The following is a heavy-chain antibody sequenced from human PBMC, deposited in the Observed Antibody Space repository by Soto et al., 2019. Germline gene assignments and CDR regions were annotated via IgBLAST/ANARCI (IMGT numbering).Heavy chain of an antibody. CDR2: IYWDDDK. Sequence: QITLKESGPTLVKPTQTLTLTCTFSGFSLSTSGVGVGWIRQPPGKALEWLALIYWDDDKRYSPSLKSRLTITKVTSKNQVVLTMTNMDPVDTATYYCAHTSDYDILTGAIEAFDPWGQGTLVTVSS. J-gene: IGHJ5*02. CDR3: AHTSDYDILTGAIEAFDP. V-gene: IGHV2-5*02. CDR1: GFSLSTSGVG. D-gene: IGHD3-9*01.